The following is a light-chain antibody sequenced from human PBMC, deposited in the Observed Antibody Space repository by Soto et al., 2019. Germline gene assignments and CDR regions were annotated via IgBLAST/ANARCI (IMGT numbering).Light chain of an antibody. V-gene: IGKV1-39*01. CDR3: QQSFSTPPT. J-gene: IGKJ4*01. CDR1: QSISDN. Sequence: DIQMTQSPSSLSASVGDRVTITCRASQSISDNLNWYQHKPGTAPNLLIYAASSLQSGVPSRFSGSGSGTDFTLTISSLQPEDFVTYYCQQSFSTPPTFGGGTRWRSN. CDR2: AAS.